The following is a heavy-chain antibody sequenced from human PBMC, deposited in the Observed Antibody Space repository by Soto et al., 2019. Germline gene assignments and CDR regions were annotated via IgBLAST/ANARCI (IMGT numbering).Heavy chain of an antibody. CDR3: ARGPDTFDY. V-gene: IGHV4-34*01. J-gene: IGHJ4*02. D-gene: IGHD5-18*01. CDR2: ITHSGST. CDR1: GASFSGSY. Sequence: KTSETLSLPCAVYGASFSGSYWGWIPQPPGKGLEWIGEITHSGSTNYNPSLKSRVTISVDTSTNQFSLKLSSVTAADAAVYYCARGPDTFDYWGQGTLVTVSS.